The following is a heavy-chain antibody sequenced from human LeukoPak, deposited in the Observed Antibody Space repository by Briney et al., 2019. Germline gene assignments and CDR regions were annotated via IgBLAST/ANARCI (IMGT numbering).Heavy chain of an antibody. CDR3: ARGFIAARPSDDY. CDR1: GFTFDDYA. CDR2: ISWNSGSL. V-gene: IGHV3-9*01. J-gene: IGHJ4*02. Sequence: PGRSLRLSCAASGFTFDDYAMHWVRQAPEKGLEWVSGISWNSGSLDYADSVKGRFTISRDNSKNTLYLQMNSLRAEDTAVYYCARGFIAARPSDDYWGQGTLVTVSS. D-gene: IGHD6-6*01.